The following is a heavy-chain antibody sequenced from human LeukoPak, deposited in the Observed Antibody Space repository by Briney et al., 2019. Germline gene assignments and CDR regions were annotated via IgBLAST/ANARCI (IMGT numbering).Heavy chain of an antibody. V-gene: IGHV5-51*01. J-gene: IGHJ4*02. Sequence: GESLKISCKGSGYSFTSYWIGWVRQMPGKGLEWTGVIYPGDSDTGYSPSFQGQVTISADKSISTAYLQWSSLKASDTAMYYCARAPKRGYSYGYYGYWGQGTLVTVSS. CDR2: IYPGDSDT. D-gene: IGHD5-18*01. CDR3: ARAPKRGYSYGYYGY. CDR1: GYSFTSYW.